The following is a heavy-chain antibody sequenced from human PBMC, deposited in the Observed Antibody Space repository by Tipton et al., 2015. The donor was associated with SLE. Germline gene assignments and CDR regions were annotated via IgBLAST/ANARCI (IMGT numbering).Heavy chain of an antibody. CDR1: GESFNGYF. CDR2: IIHSGVT. CDR3: ARGTIFGVITYFDY. D-gene: IGHD3-3*01. J-gene: IGHJ4*02. Sequence: TLSLTCAVYGESFNGYFWTWIRQPPGKGLEWIAEIIHSGVTNYNPSLRSRVTISVDMSKNQVSLKLSSVTAADTAVYYCARGTIFGVITYFDYWGQGTLITVSS. V-gene: IGHV4-34*01.